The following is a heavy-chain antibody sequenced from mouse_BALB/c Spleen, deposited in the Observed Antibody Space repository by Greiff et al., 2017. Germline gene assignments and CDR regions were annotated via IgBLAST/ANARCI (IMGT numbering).Heavy chain of an antibody. J-gene: IGHJ3*01. CDR1: GYSITSDYA. V-gene: IGHV3-2*02. CDR3: AYYGNFAWFAY. Sequence: EVKLMESGPGLVKPSQSLSLTCTVTGYSITSDYAWNWIRQFPGNKLEWMGYISYSGSTSYNPSLKSRISITRDTSKNQFFLQLNSVTTEDTATYYCAYYGNFAWFAYWGQGTLVTVSA. CDR2: ISYSGST. D-gene: IGHD2-1*01.